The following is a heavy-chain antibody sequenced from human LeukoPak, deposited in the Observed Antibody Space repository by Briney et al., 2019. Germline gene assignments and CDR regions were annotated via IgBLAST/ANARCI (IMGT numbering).Heavy chain of an antibody. J-gene: IGHJ3*02. V-gene: IGHV1-2*02. CDR1: GYTFTGYY. Sequence: ASVKVSCKASGYTFTGYYMHWVRQAPGQGLVWMGWINPNSGGTNYAQKFQGRVTMTRDTSISTAYVELSRLRSDDTAVYYCARVYYYDSSSDAFDIWGQGTMVTVSS. CDR2: INPNSGGT. CDR3: ARVYYYDSSSDAFDI. D-gene: IGHD3-22*01.